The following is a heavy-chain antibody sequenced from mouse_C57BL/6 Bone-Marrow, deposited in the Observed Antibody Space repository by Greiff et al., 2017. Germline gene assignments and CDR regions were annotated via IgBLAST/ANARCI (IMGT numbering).Heavy chain of an antibody. J-gene: IGHJ4*01. V-gene: IGHV1-18*01. CDR1: GYTFTDYN. CDR3: ARSYGSRGAMDY. CDR2: INPNNGGT. D-gene: IGHD1-1*01. Sequence: EVQLQQSGPELVKPGASVKIPCKASGYTFTDYNMDWVKQSHGKSLEWIGDINPNNGGTIYNQKFKGKATGTVAKSSRTAYMELRSLASEDTAVYDSARSYGSRGAMDYWGQGTSVTVSS.